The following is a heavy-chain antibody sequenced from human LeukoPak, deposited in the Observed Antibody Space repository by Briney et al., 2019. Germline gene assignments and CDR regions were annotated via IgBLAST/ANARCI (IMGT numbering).Heavy chain of an antibody. CDR2: IIPILGIA. V-gene: IGHV1-69*04. D-gene: IGHD3-10*01. Sequence: SVKVSCKASGGTFSSYAISWVRQAPGQGLEWMGRIIPILGIANYAQKFQGRVTITTDKSTSTAYMELSSLRSEDTAVYYCARVRGVIIKKNWFDPWGQGTLVTVSS. CDR3: ARVRGVIIKKNWFDP. J-gene: IGHJ5*02. CDR1: GGTFSSYA.